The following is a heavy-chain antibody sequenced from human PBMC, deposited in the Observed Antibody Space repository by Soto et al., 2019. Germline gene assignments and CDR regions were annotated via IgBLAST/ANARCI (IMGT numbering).Heavy chain of an antibody. CDR1: GGSISSYY. CDR3: AKYCGGDCYPFSYGMDV. V-gene: IGHV4-59*12. Sequence: PSETLSLTCTVSGGSISSYYWSWIRQPPGKGLEWIGYIYYSGSTNYNPSLKSRVTISVDTSKNQFSLKLSSVTAADTAVYYCAKYCGGDCYPFSYGMDVWGQGTTVTVSS. D-gene: IGHD2-21*02. J-gene: IGHJ6*02. CDR2: IYYSGST.